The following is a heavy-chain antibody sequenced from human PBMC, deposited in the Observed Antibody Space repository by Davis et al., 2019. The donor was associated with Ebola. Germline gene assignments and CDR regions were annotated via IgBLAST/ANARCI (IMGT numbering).Heavy chain of an antibody. CDR1: GFTVSSDY. V-gene: IGHV3-53*04. D-gene: IGHD3-22*01. CDR2: IYSGGST. J-gene: IGHJ4*02. CDR3: AREGYYDSSGYRRLGAFDY. Sequence: GESLKISCAASGFTVSSDYMSWVRQAPGKGLEWVSVIYSGGSTYYADSVKGRFTISRHNSKNTLYLQMNSLRAEDTAVYYCAREGYYDSSGYRRLGAFDYWGQGTLVTVSS.